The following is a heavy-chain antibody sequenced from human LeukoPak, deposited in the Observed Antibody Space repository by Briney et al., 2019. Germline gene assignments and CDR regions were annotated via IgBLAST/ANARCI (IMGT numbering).Heavy chain of an antibody. D-gene: IGHD3-10*02. CDR2: ISEDGSNK. CDR1: GLTFRNYW. Sequence: GGSLRLSCAASGLTFRNYWMSWIRRAPGKWLEWAAHISEDGSNKYYVDSVKGRFTISRDNAKNSLYLQMNSLRVEDTAVYYCVSWSGKYYVTSEIPANSWGQGTLVTVSS. J-gene: IGHJ4*02. V-gene: IGHV3-7*01. CDR3: VSWSGKYYVTSEIPANS.